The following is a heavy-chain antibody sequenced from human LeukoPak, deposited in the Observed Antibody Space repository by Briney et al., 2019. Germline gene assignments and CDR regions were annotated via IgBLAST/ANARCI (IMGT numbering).Heavy chain of an antibody. Sequence: GGSLRLSCAASGFTFSSYWMNWARQAPGKGLEWVASINHNGNVNYYVDSVKGRFTISRDNAKNSLYLQMSNLRAEDTAVYYCARGLYFALDYWGQGTLVTVSS. CDR2: INHNGNVN. D-gene: IGHD2/OR15-2a*01. J-gene: IGHJ4*02. CDR1: GFTFSSYW. V-gene: IGHV3-7*01. CDR3: ARGLYFALDY.